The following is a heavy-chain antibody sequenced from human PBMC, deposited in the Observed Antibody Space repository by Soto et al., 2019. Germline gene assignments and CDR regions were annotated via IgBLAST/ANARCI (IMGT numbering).Heavy chain of an antibody. D-gene: IGHD1-26*01. V-gene: IGHV1-18*01. J-gene: IGHJ6*02. Sequence: ASVKVSCKASGYTFTSYGISWVRQAPGQGLEWMGWISAYNGNTNYAQKLQGRVTMTTDTSTSTAYMELRSLSSVTAADTAVYYCARGRWGSYSLSYYYYYGMDVWGQGTTVTVSS. CDR1: GYTFTSYG. CDR2: ISAYNGNT. CDR3: ARGRWGSYSLSYYYYYGMDV.